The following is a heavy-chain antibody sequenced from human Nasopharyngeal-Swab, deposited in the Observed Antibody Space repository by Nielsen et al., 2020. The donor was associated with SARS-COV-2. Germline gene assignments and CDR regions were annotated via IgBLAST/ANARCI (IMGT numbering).Heavy chain of an antibody. J-gene: IGHJ4*02. CDR3: ARGGQQPL. CDR1: GFTFSTYN. V-gene: IGHV3-21*01. D-gene: IGHD6-13*01. Sequence: GESLKISCAASGFTFSTYNMHWVRQAPGKGLEWVSSISGRTTYIYYADSMKGRFTISRDNAKNSLYLQMSGLRAEDTAIYYCARGGQQPLWGQGTLGTVSS. CDR2: ISGRTTYI.